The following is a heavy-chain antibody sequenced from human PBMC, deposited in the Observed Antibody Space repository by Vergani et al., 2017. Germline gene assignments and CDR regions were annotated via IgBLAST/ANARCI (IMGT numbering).Heavy chain of an antibody. D-gene: IGHD6-13*01. V-gene: IGHV3-48*01. CDR3: AKDPGIAAAGPRGWFDP. CDR1: GFTFSSFS. Sequence: EVQLVESGGGLVKPGGSLRLSCAASGFTFSSFSMNWVRQAPGKGLEWVSYISSSSSTIYYADSVKGRFTISRDNAKNSLYLQMNSLRAEDTAVYYCAKDPGIAAAGPRGWFDPWGQGALVTVSS. CDR2: ISSSSSTI. J-gene: IGHJ5*02.